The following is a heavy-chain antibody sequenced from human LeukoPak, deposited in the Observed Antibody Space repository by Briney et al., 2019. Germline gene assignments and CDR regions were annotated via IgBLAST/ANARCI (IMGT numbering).Heavy chain of an antibody. CDR3: TRERKSGIAAFDY. CDR2: ISPDGSSA. J-gene: IGHJ4*02. D-gene: IGHD6-13*01. V-gene: IGHV3-74*01. CDR1: GFTFSSYW. Sequence: TGGSLRLSCAASGFTFSSYWMHWVRQAPGKGLVWVSRISPDGSSALYADSVKGRFTISRDNAKNTLYLQMNSLRGDDTAVYYCTRERKSGIAAFDYWGQGTLVTVSS.